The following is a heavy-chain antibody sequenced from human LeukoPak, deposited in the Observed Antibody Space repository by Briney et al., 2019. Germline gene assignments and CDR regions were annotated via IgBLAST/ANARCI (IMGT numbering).Heavy chain of an antibody. CDR2: IYYSGST. D-gene: IGHD3-10*01. Sequence: SETLSLTRTVSGGSVSSGSYYWSWIRQPPGKGLEWIGYIYYSGSTNYNPSLKSRVTISVDTSKNQFSLKLSSVTAADTAVYYCAREFGDWYYFDYWGQGTLVTVSS. CDR3: AREFGDWYYFDY. J-gene: IGHJ4*02. CDR1: GGSVSSGSYY. V-gene: IGHV4-61*01.